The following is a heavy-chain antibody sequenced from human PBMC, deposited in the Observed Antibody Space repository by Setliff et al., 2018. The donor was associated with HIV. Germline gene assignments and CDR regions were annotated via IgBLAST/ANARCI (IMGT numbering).Heavy chain of an antibody. CDR3: VRDQTGVAAAAFGGGSAWSDEGFDI. CDR2: IIPMYNIP. Sequence: SVKVSCKTSGGTLSNYVITWVRQAPGQGLEWMGMIIPMYNIPAYAQRFQGRVTFTADESTSTAYMELSSLSSEDTAVYYCVRDQTGVAAAAFGGGSAWSDEGFDIWGQGTMVTVSS. CDR1: GGTLSNYV. D-gene: IGHD6-13*01. J-gene: IGHJ3*02. V-gene: IGHV1-69*13.